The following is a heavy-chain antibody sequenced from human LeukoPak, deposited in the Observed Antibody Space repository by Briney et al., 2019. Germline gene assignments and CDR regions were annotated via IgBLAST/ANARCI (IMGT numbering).Heavy chain of an antibody. CDR3: ARVRFLEWLSGFDY. Sequence: SETLSLTCAVYGGSFSGYYWSWIRRPPGKGLEWIGEINHSGSTNYNPSLKSRVTISVDTSKNQFSLKLSSVTAADTAVYYCARVRFLEWLSGFDYWGQGTLVTVSS. V-gene: IGHV4-34*01. D-gene: IGHD3-3*01. CDR1: GGSFSGYY. J-gene: IGHJ4*02. CDR2: INHSGST.